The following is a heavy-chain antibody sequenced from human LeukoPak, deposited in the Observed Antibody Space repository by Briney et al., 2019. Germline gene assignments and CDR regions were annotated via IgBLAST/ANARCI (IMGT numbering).Heavy chain of an antibody. CDR3: AKAYYGYSGYDPSYYFDY. J-gene: IGHJ4*02. D-gene: IGHD5-12*01. Sequence: GGSLRLSCAASGFTFDDYAMHWVRQAPGKGLEWVSGISWNSGSIGYADSVKGRLTISRDNAKNSLYLQMNSLRAEDTALYYCAKAYYGYSGYDPSYYFDYWGQGTLVTVSS. CDR2: ISWNSGSI. V-gene: IGHV3-9*01. CDR1: GFTFDDYA.